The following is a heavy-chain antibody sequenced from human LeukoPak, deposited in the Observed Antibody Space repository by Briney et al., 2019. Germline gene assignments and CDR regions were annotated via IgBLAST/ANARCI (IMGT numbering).Heavy chain of an antibody. Sequence: QPGGSLRLSCAASGFTFSSYEMNWVRQAPGKGLEWVSYISSSGSTIYYADSVKGRFTISRDNAKNSLYLQVNSLRAEDTAVYYCASLLTGYGNYGMDVWGQGTTVTVSS. D-gene: IGHD3-9*01. V-gene: IGHV3-48*03. CDR2: ISSSGSTI. CDR1: GFTFSSYE. CDR3: ASLLTGYGNYGMDV. J-gene: IGHJ6*02.